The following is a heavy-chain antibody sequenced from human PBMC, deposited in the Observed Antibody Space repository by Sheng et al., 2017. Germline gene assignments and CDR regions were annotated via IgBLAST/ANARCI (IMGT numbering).Heavy chain of an antibody. CDR1: GFIFGDYA. CDR2: IRSEAFGGTT. D-gene: IGHD3-3*01. V-gene: IGHV3-49*03. J-gene: IGHJ4*02. CDR3: TRDPQPTILGVVIRFDY. Sequence: EEQLVNSGGGLVQPGQSLRVSCTGSGFIFGDYALTWFRQVPGQGLEWVGFIRSEAFGGTTEYRRVCERQIHISRDDSKSIAYLQMNSLKIEDTAVYYCTRDPQPTILGVVIRFDYWGQGALVTVSS.